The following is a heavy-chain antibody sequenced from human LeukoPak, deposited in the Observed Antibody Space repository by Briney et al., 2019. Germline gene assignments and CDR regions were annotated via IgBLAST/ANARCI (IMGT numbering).Heavy chain of an antibody. CDR2: ISDSGTT. Sequence: SETLSLTCTVSGGSISRYYWSWIRQPPGKGLEWIGYISDSGTTNYYPSLTSRVTISIDTSKSQFSLKLTSVTAADTAVYYCAGGSRRFYDYWGQGTLVTVSS. D-gene: IGHD3-3*01. V-gene: IGHV4-4*09. CDR1: GGSISRYY. J-gene: IGHJ4*02. CDR3: AGGSRRFYDY.